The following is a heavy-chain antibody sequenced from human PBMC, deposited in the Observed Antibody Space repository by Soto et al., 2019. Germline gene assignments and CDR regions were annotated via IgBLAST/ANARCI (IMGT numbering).Heavy chain of an antibody. CDR2: IINRGYGRTT. V-gene: IGHV3-49*04. D-gene: IGHD2-2*01. J-gene: IGHJ4*02. CDR1: GFTFGAYG. CDR3: LRQDTGADQQEAAHY. Sequence: GGSLRLSCSASGFTFGAYGMSWVRRGPGKGLGWGGFIINRGYGRTTEYAASVRGRFTISREASKSIAYLDMNRLQTEDTADYYCLRQDTGADQQEAAHYWGQGTQVTVSS.